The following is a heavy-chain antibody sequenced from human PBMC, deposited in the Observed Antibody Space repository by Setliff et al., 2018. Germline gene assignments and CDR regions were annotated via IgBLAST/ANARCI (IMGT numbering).Heavy chain of an antibody. CDR1: GYTFPNYG. CDR3: SRLVRYCTTTSCQGASGAEF. V-gene: IGHV1-18*01. D-gene: IGHD2-2*01. J-gene: IGHJ4*02. Sequence: ASVKVSCKASGYTFPNYGITWVRQAPGQGLEWMGWISAYSGNTKYAQKLQGRVTMTTDTSTTTAYLELRSLTSDDTAVYYCSRLVRYCTTTSCQGASGAEFWGQGTLVTVS. CDR2: ISAYSGNT.